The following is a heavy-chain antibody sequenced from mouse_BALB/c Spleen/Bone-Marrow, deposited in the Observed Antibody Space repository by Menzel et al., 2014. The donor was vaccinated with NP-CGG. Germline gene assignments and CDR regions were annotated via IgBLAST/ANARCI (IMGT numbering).Heavy chain of an antibody. CDR3: AREDRGYYGSSGAAMDY. Sequence: VMLVESGPGLVAPSQSLSISCTGSGFSLTSYGVHWVRQPPGQGLEWLGAIWAGGSTNYNSALMSRLTISKDNSKSQVLLKMNRRQTDDTAMYYCAREDRGYYGSSGAAMDYWGQGTTVTVSS. D-gene: IGHD1-1*01. V-gene: IGHV2-9*02. CDR2: IWAGGST. CDR1: GFSLTSYG. J-gene: IGHJ4*01.